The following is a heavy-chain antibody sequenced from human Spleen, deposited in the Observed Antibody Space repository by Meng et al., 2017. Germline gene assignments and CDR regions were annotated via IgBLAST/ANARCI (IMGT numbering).Heavy chain of an antibody. CDR1: GYTFTSYD. CDR3: AREKSPGHFDY. J-gene: IGHJ4*02. Sequence: QVQLVQSGAEVKKPGASVRVSCEASGYTFTSYDIHWVRQAPGQGLEWLGTINPNNGGTNYAQRFQDRVTLTRDTSTSTVYMELSSLGSEDTALYYCAREKSPGHFDYLGQGILVTVSS. V-gene: IGHV1-46*01. CDR2: INPNNGGT.